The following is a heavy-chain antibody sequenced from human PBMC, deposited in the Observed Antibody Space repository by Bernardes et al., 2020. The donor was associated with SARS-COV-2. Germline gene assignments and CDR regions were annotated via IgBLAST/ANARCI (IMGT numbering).Heavy chain of an antibody. D-gene: IGHD6-19*01. CDR1: GYTFTGNY. J-gene: IGHJ4*02. Sequence: ASVKVSCKASGYTFTGNYIHWVRQAPGQGLEWMGWINPNSGDTNYAQKFQGRVTMTRDTSITTAYMELSSLRSDDTAVYSCARGHPVAGIDYWGQGTLVTVSS. CDR2: INPNSGDT. V-gene: IGHV1-2*02. CDR3: ARGHPVAGIDY.